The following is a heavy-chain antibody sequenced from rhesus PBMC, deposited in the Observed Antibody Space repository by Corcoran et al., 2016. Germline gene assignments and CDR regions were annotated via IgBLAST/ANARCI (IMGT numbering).Heavy chain of an antibody. V-gene: IGHV3-119*01. CDR2: ISKDGAGT. CDR1: GFTCSSYW. J-gene: IGHJ4*01. D-gene: IGHD1-7*02. CDR3: AREGTGTCFDY. Sequence: EVQLVESGGGLVQPGGSLRLSCAASGFTCSSYWMYWVRQAPGKGLGWASVISKDGAGTRYADSVKGHFPISRENAKNTLYLRSNSLRAEDTAVYYCAREGTGTCFDYWGQGVLVTVSS.